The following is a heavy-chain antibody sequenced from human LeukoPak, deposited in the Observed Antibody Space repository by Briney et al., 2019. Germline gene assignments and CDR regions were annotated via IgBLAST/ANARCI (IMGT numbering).Heavy chain of an antibody. CDR3: ATPGPGGEYFDY. Sequence: SVKVSCKASGYTFNDYGINWVRQAPGQGLEWVGGIIPIFGTANYAQKFQGRVTITTDESTSTAYMELSSLRSEDTAVYYCATPGPGGEYFDYWGQGTLVTVSS. CDR2: IIPIFGTA. CDR1: GYTFNDYG. D-gene: IGHD1-1*01. J-gene: IGHJ4*02. V-gene: IGHV1-69*05.